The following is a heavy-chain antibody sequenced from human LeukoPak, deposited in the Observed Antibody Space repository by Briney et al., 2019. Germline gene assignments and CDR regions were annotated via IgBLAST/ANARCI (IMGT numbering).Heavy chain of an antibody. Sequence: QPGGSLRLSCAASGFTSTSYATSWVRQARGKGLDWVSAISASSGSTYYADSVKGRFTISRDNSKNTLYLQMNSLRAEDTAVYYCAKDVDIAARYNWFDPWGQGTLVTVSS. J-gene: IGHJ5*02. V-gene: IGHV3-23*01. CDR1: GFTSTSYA. CDR2: ISASSGST. D-gene: IGHD6-6*01. CDR3: AKDVDIAARYNWFDP.